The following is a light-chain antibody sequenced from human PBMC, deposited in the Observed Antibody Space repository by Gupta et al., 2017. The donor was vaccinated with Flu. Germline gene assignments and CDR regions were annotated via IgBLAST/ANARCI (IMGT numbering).Light chain of an antibody. CDR1: QSVSSR. CDR2: DAS. CDR3: QHTDNWLPYT. V-gene: IGKV3D-15*01. Sequence: VMTPSPATLSVSPGERATLSCRASQSVSSRLAWYQKKPVPAARILIYDASTSATGIPARFRGSGSGTACTLTISSRQSEDSAVYDCQHTDNWLPYTFGQGTXLEIK. J-gene: IGKJ2*01.